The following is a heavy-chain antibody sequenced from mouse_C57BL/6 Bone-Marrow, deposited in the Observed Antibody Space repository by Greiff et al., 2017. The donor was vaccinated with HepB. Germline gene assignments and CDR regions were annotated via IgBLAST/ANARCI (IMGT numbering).Heavy chain of an antibody. V-gene: IGHV5-2*01. Sequence: EVKLVESGGGLVQPGESLKLSCESNEYEFPSHDMSWVRKTPEKRLELVAAINSDGGSTYYPDTMERRFIISRDNTKKTLNLQMSSLRSEDTALYYCARPFLTSAWFAYWGQGTLVTVSA. CDR2: INSDGGST. CDR1: EYEFPSHD. J-gene: IGHJ3*01. D-gene: IGHD1-1*01. CDR3: ARPFLTSAWFAY.